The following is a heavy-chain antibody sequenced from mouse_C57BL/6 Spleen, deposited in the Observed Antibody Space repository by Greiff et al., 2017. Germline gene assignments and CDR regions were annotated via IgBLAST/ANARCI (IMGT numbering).Heavy chain of an antibody. Sequence: EVQLQQSGPELVRPGASVKIPCKASGYTFTDYNMDWVKQSHGQSLEWIGRINPNNGGTIYNQKFKGKATLTVDKSSSTAYMELRSLTSEDTAVYCCASRWYGAMDYWGQGTSVTVSS. CDR2: INPNNGGT. J-gene: IGHJ4*01. CDR1: GYTFTDYN. CDR3: ASRWYGAMDY. V-gene: IGHV1-18*01. D-gene: IGHD2-14*01.